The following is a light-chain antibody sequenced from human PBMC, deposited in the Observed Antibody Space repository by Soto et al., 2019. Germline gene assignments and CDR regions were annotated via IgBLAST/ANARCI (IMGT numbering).Light chain of an antibody. V-gene: IGKV3D-20*02. J-gene: IGKJ3*01. CDR1: QSVDSNY. CDR2: GAT. CDR3: QQRSNWPFT. Sequence: EIVLTQSPGTLSLSPGEEATLSCRASQSVDSNYLAWYQQKAGQTPRLIIYGATGRADGIPHRFSGSGSRADFTLTISSLEPEDFAVYYCQQRSNWPFTFGPGTKVDIK.